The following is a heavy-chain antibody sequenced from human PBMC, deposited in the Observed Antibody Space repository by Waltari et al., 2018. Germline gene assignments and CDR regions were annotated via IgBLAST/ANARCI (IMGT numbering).Heavy chain of an antibody. D-gene: IGHD5-12*01. J-gene: IGHJ5*02. CDR3: ARGLVRGTWLRHSVGWFDP. CDR2: INHSGST. CDR1: GGSFSGYY. V-gene: IGHV4-34*01. Sequence: QVQLQQWGAGLLKPSETLSLTCAVYGGSFSGYYWSWIRQPPGKGLEWIGEINHSGSTNYNPSLKSRVTISVDTSKNQFSLKLSSVTAADTAVYYCARGLVRGTWLRHSVGWFDPWGQGTLVTVSS.